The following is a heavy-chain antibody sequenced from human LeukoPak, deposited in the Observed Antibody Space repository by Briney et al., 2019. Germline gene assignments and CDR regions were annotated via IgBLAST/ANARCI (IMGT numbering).Heavy chain of an antibody. CDR3: ARGAVGGATRYYFDY. Sequence: GASVKVSCKASGYTFTSYYMHWVRQAPGQGLEWMGIINPSGGSTSYAQKFQGRVTMTRDTSTSTVYMELSSLRSEDTAVYYCARGAVGGATRYYFDYWGQGTLVTVSS. D-gene: IGHD1-26*01. CDR2: INPSGGST. J-gene: IGHJ4*02. CDR1: GYTFTSYY. V-gene: IGHV1-46*01.